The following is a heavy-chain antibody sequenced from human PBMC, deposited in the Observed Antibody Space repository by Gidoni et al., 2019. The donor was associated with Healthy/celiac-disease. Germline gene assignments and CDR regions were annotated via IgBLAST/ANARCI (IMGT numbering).Heavy chain of an antibody. CDR2: INPNSGGT. V-gene: IGHV1-2*02. J-gene: IGHJ3*02. D-gene: IGHD3-22*01. Sequence: QVQLVQSVAKVKNPWASFKVSFNASGYTFPCYYMQWVRQAPGQGLEWMGWINPNSGGTNYAQKCKGRVTMTRDTYISTAYMELSRLRSDDTAVYYGARASSVYDSGHGGAFDIWGKGTMVTVSS. CDR1: GYTFPCYY. CDR3: ARASSVYDSGHGGAFDI.